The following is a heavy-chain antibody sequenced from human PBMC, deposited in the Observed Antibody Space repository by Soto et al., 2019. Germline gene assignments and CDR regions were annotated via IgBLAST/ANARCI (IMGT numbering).Heavy chain of an antibody. CDR3: AREPSPAYYDSSGYYRPDAFDI. D-gene: IGHD3-22*01. CDR1: GGTFSSYA. V-gene: IGHV1-69*13. Sequence: SVKVSCKASGGTFSSYAISWVRQAPGQGLEWMGGIIPIFGTANYAQKFQGRVTITADESTSTAYMELSSLRSEDTAVYYCAREPSPAYYDSSGYYRPDAFDIWGQGTTVTVSS. J-gene: IGHJ3*02. CDR2: IIPIFGTA.